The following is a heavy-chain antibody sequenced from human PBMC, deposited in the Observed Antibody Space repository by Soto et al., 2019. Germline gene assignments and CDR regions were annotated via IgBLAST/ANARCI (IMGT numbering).Heavy chain of an antibody. CDR1: GFSLSTYA. Sequence: PGESLRLSCAASGFSLSTYAMSWVRQAPGKGLEWVSTISGGGGSTYYADSVKGRLTISRDDSKNTVYLQMNSLRAEDTAVYYCAKLAGTKYYYYMDVWGKGTTVTVSS. D-gene: IGHD6-19*01. V-gene: IGHV3-23*01. J-gene: IGHJ6*03. CDR3: AKLAGTKYYYYMDV. CDR2: ISGGGGST.